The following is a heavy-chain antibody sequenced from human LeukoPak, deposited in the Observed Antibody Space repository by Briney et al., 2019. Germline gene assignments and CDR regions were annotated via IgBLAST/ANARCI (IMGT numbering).Heavy chain of an antibody. Sequence: ASVKVSCKASGYTFTGYYIHWVRQAPGQGLEWMGWINPNSGDTNSAQKFQGRITMTRDTSINTAYMELTRLRYDDTAVYYCARDLRWEVLYYFDYWGQGTLVTVSS. D-gene: IGHD1-26*01. CDR1: GYTFTGYY. J-gene: IGHJ4*02. V-gene: IGHV1-2*02. CDR3: ARDLRWEVLYYFDY. CDR2: INPNSGDT.